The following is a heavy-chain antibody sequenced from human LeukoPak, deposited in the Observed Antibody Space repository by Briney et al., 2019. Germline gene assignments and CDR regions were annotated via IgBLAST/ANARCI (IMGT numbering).Heavy chain of an antibody. V-gene: IGHV4-59*01. CDR2: IYYSGST. J-gene: IGHJ4*02. Sequence: SETLSLTCTISGGSITSYHWSWIRQPPGKGLEWIGYIYYSGSTNYNPSLKSRVTISVDTSKNQFSLNLRSVTAADTAVYYCARGSRDGYNHFDYWGQGTLVTVSS. CDR3: ARGSRDGYNHFDY. D-gene: IGHD5-24*01. CDR1: GGSITSYH.